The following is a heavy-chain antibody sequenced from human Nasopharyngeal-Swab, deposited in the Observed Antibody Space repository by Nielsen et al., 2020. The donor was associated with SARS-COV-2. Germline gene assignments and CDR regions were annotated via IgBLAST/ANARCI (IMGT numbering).Heavy chain of an antibody. D-gene: IGHD3-22*01. V-gene: IGHV5-51*01. CDR3: ARRQGYYDSSGNLDY. CDR1: GSSFTTSG. J-gene: IGHJ4*02. Sequence: GESLKISCRCSGSSFTTSGIGWVRHLPGKVLEWLGIIYPGDSDTRYSPSFQGQATISADKSISPAYLQWSSLKASDTAMYYCARRQGYYDSSGNLDYWGQGTLVTVSS. CDR2: IYPGDSDT.